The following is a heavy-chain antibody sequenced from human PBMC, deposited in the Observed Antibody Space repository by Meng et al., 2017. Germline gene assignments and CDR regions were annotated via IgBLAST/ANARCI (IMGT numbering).Heavy chain of an antibody. J-gene: IGHJ4*02. V-gene: IGHV3-48*03. CDR2: ISSSGSTT. CDR1: GFTFSSYE. D-gene: IGHD3-22*01. Sequence: GESLKISCAASGFTFSSYEMNWVRQAPGKGLEWVSYISSSGSTTYYADSVKGRLTISRDNSKNTLYLQMNSLRAEDTAVYYCASDTYYYDSSGPSYFDYWGQGTLVTVSS. CDR3: ASDTYYYDSSGPSYFDY.